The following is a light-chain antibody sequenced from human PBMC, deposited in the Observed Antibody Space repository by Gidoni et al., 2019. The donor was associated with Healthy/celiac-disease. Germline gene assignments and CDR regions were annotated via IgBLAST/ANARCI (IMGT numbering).Light chain of an antibody. CDR3: QQDYNLPGT. J-gene: IGKJ1*01. CDR1: QSVSSSY. V-gene: IGKV3D-7*01. CDR2: GAS. Sequence: PGERVTLSCRASQSVSSSYLTWYQQKPGQAPRLLIYGASTRATSIPARFSGSGSGTDFTLTISSLQPEDFAVYYCQQDYNLPGTFXXXTKVEIK.